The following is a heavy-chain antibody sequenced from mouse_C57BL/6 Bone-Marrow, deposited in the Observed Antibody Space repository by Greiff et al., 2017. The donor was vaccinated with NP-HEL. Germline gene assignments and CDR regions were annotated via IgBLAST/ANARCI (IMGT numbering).Heavy chain of an antibody. CDR1: GFTFSDYY. CDR3: ARAWEFITTVVDDSYAMDY. V-gene: IGHV5-16*01. J-gene: IGHJ4*01. D-gene: IGHD1-1*01. CDR2: INYDGSST. Sequence: DVKLVESEGGLVQPGSSMKLSCTASGFTFSDYYMAWVRQVPEKGLEWVANINYDGSSTYYLDSLKSRFIISRDNAKNILYLQMSSLKSEDTATYYCARAWEFITTVVDDSYAMDYWGQGTSVTVSS.